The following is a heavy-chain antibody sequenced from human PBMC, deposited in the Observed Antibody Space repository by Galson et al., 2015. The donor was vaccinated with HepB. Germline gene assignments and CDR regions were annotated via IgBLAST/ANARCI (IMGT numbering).Heavy chain of an antibody. Sequence: SLRLSCAASGFTVSNNYMSWVRQAPGKGLEWVSVLYSGGTTKYADSVKGRFTISRDNSKNTLYLQMNSLRAEDTAVYYCTGGYDYGSGSYAHLGHWGQGTLVTVSS. CDR1: GFTVSNNY. CDR2: LYSGGTT. J-gene: IGHJ4*02. D-gene: IGHD3-10*01. CDR3: TGGYDYGSGSYAHLGH. V-gene: IGHV3-53*01.